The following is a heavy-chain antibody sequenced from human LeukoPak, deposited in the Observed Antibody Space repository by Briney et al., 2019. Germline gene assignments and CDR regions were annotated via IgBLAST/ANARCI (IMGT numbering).Heavy chain of an antibody. CDR1: GVSISSYY. J-gene: IGHJ5*02. CDR3: AREFYYYDSSGDNWFDP. CDR2: IYSGGSA. Sequence: PSETLPLTCSVSGVSISSYYWTWIRLPAGKGLEWIGRIYSGGSANYNPSLKSRVTMSVDTSKNQFSLRLTSVTAADTAVYYCAREFYYYDSSGDNWFDPWGQGTLVTVPS. D-gene: IGHD3-22*01. V-gene: IGHV4-4*07.